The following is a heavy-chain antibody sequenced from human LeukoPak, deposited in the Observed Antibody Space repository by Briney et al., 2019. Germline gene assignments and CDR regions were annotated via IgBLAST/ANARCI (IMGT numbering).Heavy chain of an antibody. CDR2: ISGTGGSA. Sequence: GGSLRLSCAASGFTFNNYALNWVRQGPGEGLEWVSAISGTGGSAYYADSVKGRFTISRDNSKNTLYLEMNSLRADDTAVYYCAQAEKRESGHRFQHWGQGILVTVSS. J-gene: IGHJ1*01. CDR1: GFTFNNYA. D-gene: IGHD3-3*01. V-gene: IGHV3-23*01. CDR3: AQAEKRESGHRFQH.